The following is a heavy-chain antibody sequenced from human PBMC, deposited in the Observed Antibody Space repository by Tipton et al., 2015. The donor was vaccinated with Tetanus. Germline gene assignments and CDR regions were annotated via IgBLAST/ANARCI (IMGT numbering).Heavy chain of an antibody. V-gene: IGHV5-51*01. CDR2: IYPGDSDT. CDR3: ARAHCSDGVCNFDF. Sequence: MQLVQSGGEVKKPGESLKISCKGSGYIFTNYWIGWVRQKPGKGLEWMGIIYPGDSDTGYSPSFQGQVTIPVDKSINTAYLQWSSLKASDTSMFYCARAHCSDGVCNFDFWGQGALVTVAS. D-gene: IGHD2-15*01. J-gene: IGHJ4*02. CDR1: GYIFTNYW.